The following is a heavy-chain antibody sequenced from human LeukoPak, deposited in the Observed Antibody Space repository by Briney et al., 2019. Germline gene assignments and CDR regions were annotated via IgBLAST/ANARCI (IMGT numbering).Heavy chain of an antibody. CDR3: ARESHSGNSDAFDI. Sequence: GASVKVSCKASGYTFISYGISWVRQAPGQGLEWMGGIIPIFGTANYAQKFQGRVTITADESTSTAYMELSSLRSEDTAVYYCARESHSGNSDAFDIWGQGTMVTVSS. J-gene: IGHJ3*02. CDR2: IIPIFGTA. CDR1: GYTFISYG. V-gene: IGHV1-69*13. D-gene: IGHD1-26*01.